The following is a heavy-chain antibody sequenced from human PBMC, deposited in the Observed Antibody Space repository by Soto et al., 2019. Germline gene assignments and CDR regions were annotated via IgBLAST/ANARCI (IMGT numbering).Heavy chain of an antibody. CDR2: IYSGGST. J-gene: IGHJ5*02. Sequence: GGSLRLSCAASGFTVSSNYMSWVRQAPGKGLEWVSVIYSGGSTYYADSVKGRFTISRDNSKNTLYLQMNSVRAEDTAVYYCARWVDRSGWYWFDPWGQGTLVTVSS. D-gene: IGHD6-19*01. V-gene: IGHV3-53*01. CDR3: ARWVDRSGWYWFDP. CDR1: GFTVSSNY.